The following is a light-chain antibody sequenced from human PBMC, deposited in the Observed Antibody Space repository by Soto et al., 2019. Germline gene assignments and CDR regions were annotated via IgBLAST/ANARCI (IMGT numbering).Light chain of an antibody. CDR3: QQYGGSPWT. J-gene: IGKJ1*01. Sequence: ETVLTQSPDTLSLSPGERATLSCRASQSVDSRYLAWFQQKPGQAPRLLIYGASSRATGIPDRFSGSGSGTDFPLTISRLEPEDFAVYYCQQYGGSPWTFGQGTKVEIK. CDR2: GAS. V-gene: IGKV3-20*01. CDR1: QSVDSRY.